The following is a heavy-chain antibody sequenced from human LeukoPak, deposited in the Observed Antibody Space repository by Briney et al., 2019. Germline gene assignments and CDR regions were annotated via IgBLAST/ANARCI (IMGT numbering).Heavy chain of an antibody. D-gene: IGHD4-11*01. V-gene: IGHV5-51*01. J-gene: IGHJ5*02. CDR1: GYTFSNYW. CDR2: IYPGDSDT. CDR3: ARSTTVTWWFDP. Sequence: GESLKISCKGSGYTFSNYWIAWVRQMPGKGLEWMGIIYPGDSDTRYSPSFQGQVTISADKSANTAYLQWSSLKASDTAIYYCARSTTVTWWFDPWGQGTLVTVSS.